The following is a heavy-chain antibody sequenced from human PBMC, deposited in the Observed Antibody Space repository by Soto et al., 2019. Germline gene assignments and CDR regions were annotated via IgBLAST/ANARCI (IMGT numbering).Heavy chain of an antibody. CDR3: ATTGGYCSGGSCSRDAFDI. Sequence: GESLKISCKGSGYIFSNLWISWVRQMPGKGLEWMGRIYPSDSYANYNPSFQGHVTISVDTSITTAYLQWGSLKASDTALYYCATTGGYCSGGSCSRDAFDIWGQGTMVTVSS. J-gene: IGHJ3*02. V-gene: IGHV5-10-1*01. CDR1: GYIFSNLW. D-gene: IGHD2-15*01. CDR2: IYPSDSYA.